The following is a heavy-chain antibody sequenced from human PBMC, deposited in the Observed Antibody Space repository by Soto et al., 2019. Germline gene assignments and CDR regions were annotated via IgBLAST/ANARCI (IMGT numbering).Heavy chain of an antibody. CDR3: ARVGSMTTVTNYYYYGMDV. Sequence: SQTLSLTCDISGDSVSSNRAAWNWIRQSPSRGLEWLGRTYYRSKWYNDYAVSVKSRITINPDTSKNQFSLQLNSVTPEDTAVYYCARVGSMTTVTNYYYYGMDVWGQGXTVTVSS. J-gene: IGHJ6*02. CDR2: TYYRSKWYN. D-gene: IGHD4-17*01. CDR1: GDSVSSNRAA. V-gene: IGHV6-1*01.